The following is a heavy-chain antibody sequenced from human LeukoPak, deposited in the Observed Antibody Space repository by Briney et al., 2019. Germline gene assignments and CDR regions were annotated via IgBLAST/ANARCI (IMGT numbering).Heavy chain of an antibody. D-gene: IGHD3-22*01. CDR2: IISSSRYI. V-gene: IGHV3-21*01. Sequence: GGSLRLSCAASGFTFSTYTMNWVRQAPGKGLEWDSSIISSSRYIYYADSVKGRFIISRDNAKNSLYLQMNSLRAEDTAAYYCARAGEGYDSSGYYYGGTYYAMDVWGQGTTVTVSS. J-gene: IGHJ6*02. CDR1: GFTFSTYT. CDR3: ARAGEGYDSSGYYYGGTYYAMDV.